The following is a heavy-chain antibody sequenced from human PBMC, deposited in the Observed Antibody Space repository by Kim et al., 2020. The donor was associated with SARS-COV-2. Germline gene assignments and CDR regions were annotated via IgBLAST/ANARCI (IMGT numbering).Heavy chain of an antibody. D-gene: IGHD6-6*01. Sequence: YAATVKGRVTISRDDSKNTLYLQMNSLKTEDTAVYYCTTPKYSSSKSDDYWGQGTLVTVSS. CDR3: TTPKYSSSKSDDY. J-gene: IGHJ4*02. V-gene: IGHV3-15*01.